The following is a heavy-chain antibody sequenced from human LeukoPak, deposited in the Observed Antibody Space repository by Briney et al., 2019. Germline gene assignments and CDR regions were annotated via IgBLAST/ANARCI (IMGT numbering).Heavy chain of an antibody. CDR1: GFTFTSIA. Sequence: GGSLRLSCAASGFTFTSIAMTWVRQAPGKGLEWVSTIRGTGDSTHYADSVKGRFIISRDKSKNMLYLQMNGLRAEDTAIYYCAREFGHCYGDNCFYFFDTWGQGFRVTVSS. J-gene: IGHJ4*02. CDR3: AREFGHCYGDNCFYFFDT. D-gene: IGHD4-23*01. V-gene: IGHV3-23*01. CDR2: IRGTGDST.